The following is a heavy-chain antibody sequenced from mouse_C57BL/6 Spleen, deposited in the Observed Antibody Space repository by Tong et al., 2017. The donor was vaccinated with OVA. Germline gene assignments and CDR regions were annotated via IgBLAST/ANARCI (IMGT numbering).Heavy chain of an antibody. D-gene: IGHD2-4*01. Sequence: EVQLQESGPELVKPGASVKMSCKASGYTFTDYNMHWVKQSHGKSLEWIGYINPNNGGTSYNQKFKGKATLTVNKSSSTAYMELRSLTSEDSAVYYCARGDDYDEYFDVWGTGTTVTVSS. CDR2: INPNNGGT. J-gene: IGHJ1*03. V-gene: IGHV1-22*01. CDR1: GYTFTDYN. CDR3: ARGDDYDEYFDV.